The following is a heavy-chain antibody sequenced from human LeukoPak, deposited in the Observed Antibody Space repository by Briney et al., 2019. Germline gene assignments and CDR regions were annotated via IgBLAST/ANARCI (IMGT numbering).Heavy chain of an antibody. CDR2: IYHSGST. J-gene: IGHJ4*02. CDR3: QSRFLEWLLDY. V-gene: IGHV4-30-2*01. Sequence: SETLSLTCAVSGGSISSGGYSWSWIRQPPGKGLEWIGYIYHSGSTYYNPSLKSRVTISVDTSKNQFSLKLSSVTAADTAIYYCQSRFLEWLLDYWGQGTLVTVSS. D-gene: IGHD3-3*01. CDR1: GGSISSGGYS.